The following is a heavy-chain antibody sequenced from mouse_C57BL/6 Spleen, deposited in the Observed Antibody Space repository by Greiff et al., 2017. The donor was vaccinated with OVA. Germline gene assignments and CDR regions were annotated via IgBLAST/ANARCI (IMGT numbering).Heavy chain of an antibody. CDR2: IYPGSGST. V-gene: IGHV1-55*01. CDR3: ARSGDGDWYFDV. CDR1: GYTFTSYW. D-gene: IGHD2-3*01. J-gene: IGHJ1*03. Sequence: VQLQQSGAELVKPGASVKMSCKASGYTFTSYWITWVKQRPGQGLEWIGDIYPGSGSTNYNEKFKSKATLTVDTSSSTAYMQLSSLTSEDSAVYYCARSGDGDWYFDVWGTGTTVTVSS.